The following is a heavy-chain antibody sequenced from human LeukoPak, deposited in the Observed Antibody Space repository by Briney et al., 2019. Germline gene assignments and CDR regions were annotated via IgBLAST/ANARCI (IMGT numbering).Heavy chain of an antibody. CDR2: IYYSGST. CDR3: ARHGDYYDILTGYYCDGRIGWFDP. J-gene: IGHJ5*02. Sequence: SETLSLTCTVSGGSISSYYWSWIRQPPGKGLEWIGYIYYSGSTNYNPSLKSRVTISVDTSKNQFSLKLSSVTAADTAVYYCARHGDYYDILTGYYCDGRIGWFDPWGQGTLVTVSS. D-gene: IGHD3-9*01. CDR1: GGSISSYY. V-gene: IGHV4-59*08.